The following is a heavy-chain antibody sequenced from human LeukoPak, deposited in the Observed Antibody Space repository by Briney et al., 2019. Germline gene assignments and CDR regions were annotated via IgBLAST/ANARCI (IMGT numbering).Heavy chain of an antibody. CDR2: IKEDGSEK. J-gene: IGHJ4*02. Sequence: GGSLRLSCAVSGFTFSNYWMTWVRQAPGKGLEWVANIKEDGSEKYYVDSVRGRFTISRDNAKNSLYLQMNSLRAEDTAVYYCARGGGYYPIDYWGQGTLVTVSS. D-gene: IGHD2-15*01. CDR1: GFTFSNYW. CDR3: ARGGGYYPIDY. V-gene: IGHV3-7*03.